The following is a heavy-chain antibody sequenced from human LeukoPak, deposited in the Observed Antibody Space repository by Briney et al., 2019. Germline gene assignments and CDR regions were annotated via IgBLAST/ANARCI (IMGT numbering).Heavy chain of an antibody. V-gene: IGHV4-59*12. CDR2: IYYSGST. Sequence: SETLSLTCTVSGGSISSYYWSWILQPPGKGLEWIGYIYYSGSTNYNPSLKSRVTISVDTSKNQFSLKLSSVTAADTAVYYCAREDRANFDYWGQGTLVTVSS. J-gene: IGHJ4*02. D-gene: IGHD3-22*01. CDR3: AREDRANFDY. CDR1: GGSISSYY.